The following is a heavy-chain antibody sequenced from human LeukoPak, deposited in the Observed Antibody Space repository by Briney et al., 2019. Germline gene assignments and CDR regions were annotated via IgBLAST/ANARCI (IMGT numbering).Heavy chain of an antibody. CDR3: ARSEGSRALPKHWFDP. Sequence: ASVKVSCKASGYTFTGYYMHGVRQAPGQGREGMGWINPNSGGTNYAQKFQGRVTMTRDTSISTAYVELSRLRSDDTAVYYCARSEGSRALPKHWFDPWGQGNLVTVSS. CDR1: GYTFTGYY. CDR2: INPNSGGT. D-gene: IGHD5/OR15-5a*01. J-gene: IGHJ5*02. V-gene: IGHV1-2*02.